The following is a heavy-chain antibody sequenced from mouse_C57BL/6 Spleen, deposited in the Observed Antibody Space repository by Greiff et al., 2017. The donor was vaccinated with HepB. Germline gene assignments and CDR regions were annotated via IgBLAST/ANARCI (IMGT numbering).Heavy chain of an antibody. D-gene: IGHD1-1*01. CDR3: AHYYGSYYAMDY. Sequence: VQLQQPGAELVKPGASVKMSCKASGYTFTSYWLTWVKQRPGQGLAWIGDIYPGSGSTNYNEKFKSKATLTVDTSSSTAYMQLSSLTSEDSAVYYCAHYYGSYYAMDYWGQGTSVTVSS. J-gene: IGHJ4*01. CDR1: GYTFTSYW. CDR2: IYPGSGST. V-gene: IGHV1-55*01.